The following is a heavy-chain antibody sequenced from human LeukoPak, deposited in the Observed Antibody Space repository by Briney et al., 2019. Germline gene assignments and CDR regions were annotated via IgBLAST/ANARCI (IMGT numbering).Heavy chain of an antibody. CDR3: AKWPEGAMDYFDY. CDR2: ISGDGTRT. J-gene: IGHJ4*02. Sequence: GGSLRLSCAASGFSFSSYAMTWARQAPVKGLEWVPAISGDGTRTYYADSVKGRFTTSRDNSKNTLYLEMSSLRVEDTAIYYCAKWPEGAMDYFDYWGQGTLVTVSS. D-gene: IGHD3-16*01. CDR1: GFSFSSYA. V-gene: IGHV3-23*01.